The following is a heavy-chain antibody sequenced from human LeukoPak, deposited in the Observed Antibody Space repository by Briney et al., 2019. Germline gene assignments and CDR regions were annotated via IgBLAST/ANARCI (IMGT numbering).Heavy chain of an antibody. J-gene: IGHJ5*02. CDR1: GFTFSTYG. CDR3: ARPLMYYYGSETYFWFDP. V-gene: IGHV3-30*03. CDR2: ISDDGSKK. Sequence: PGGSLRLSCAASGFTFSTYGIHWVRQAPGKGLEWVAAISDDGSKKYYTDSVKGRFTISRDNSKNSLSLQMNSLRAEDTAVYYCARPLMYYYGSETYFWFDPWGQGTLVTVSS. D-gene: IGHD3-10*01.